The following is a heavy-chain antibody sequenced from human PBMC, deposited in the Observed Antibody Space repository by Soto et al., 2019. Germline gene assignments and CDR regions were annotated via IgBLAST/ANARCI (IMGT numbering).Heavy chain of an antibody. J-gene: IGHJ5*02. Sequence: QVQLQESGPGLVKPSQTLSLTCTVSGGSISSGGYYWSWIRQHPGKGLEWIGYIYYSGSTYYNPSLKSRVTISVDTSKNQFSLKLSSVTAADTAVYYCARDQMVRGVIITSNWFDPWGQGTLVTVSS. D-gene: IGHD3-10*01. CDR1: GGSISSGGYY. V-gene: IGHV4-31*03. CDR2: IYYSGST. CDR3: ARDQMVRGVIITSNWFDP.